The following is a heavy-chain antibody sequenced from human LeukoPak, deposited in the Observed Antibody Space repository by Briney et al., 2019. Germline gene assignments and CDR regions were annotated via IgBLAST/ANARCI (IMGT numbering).Heavy chain of an antibody. D-gene: IGHD3-3*01. CDR2: ISSSGSTI. V-gene: IGHV3-11*01. Sequence: GGSLRLSCAASGFTFSDYYMSWIRQAPGKGLERVSYISSSGSTIYYADSVKGRFTISRDNAKNSLYLQMNSLRAEDTAVYYCARDVYDFWSGYYPSGVAFDIWGQGTMVTVSS. CDR3: ARDVYDFWSGYYPSGVAFDI. CDR1: GFTFSDYY. J-gene: IGHJ3*02.